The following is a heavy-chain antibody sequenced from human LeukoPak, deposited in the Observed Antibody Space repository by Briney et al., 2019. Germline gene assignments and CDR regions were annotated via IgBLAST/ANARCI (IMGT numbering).Heavy chain of an antibody. CDR1: GSIFDDYA. Sequence: GGSLRLSCAASGSIFDDYAMHWVRQAPGKGLEWVSLISGDGGSTNYADSVKGRFTISRDNAKKSLYLQMDSLRAEDTAVYYCAGPTCLRGGYCSTNSWGQGTLVTVSS. D-gene: IGHD2-2*01. CDR2: ISGDGGST. J-gene: IGHJ4*02. CDR3: AGPTCLRGGYCSTNS. V-gene: IGHV3-43*02.